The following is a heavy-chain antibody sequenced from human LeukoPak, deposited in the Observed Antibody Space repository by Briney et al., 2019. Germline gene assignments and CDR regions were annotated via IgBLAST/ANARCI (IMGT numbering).Heavy chain of an antibody. CDR1: GFTFNNYW. CDR2: INNDGSSA. Sequence: GGSLRLSCAASGFTFNNYWIHWVRQVPGKGLVWVSRINNDGSSASYVDSVKGRFTISRDNAKNSLYLQMGNLRAEDTAVYFCARGGGLDVWGQGATVTVSS. CDR3: ARGGGLDV. D-gene: IGHD3-16*01. J-gene: IGHJ6*02. V-gene: IGHV3-74*01.